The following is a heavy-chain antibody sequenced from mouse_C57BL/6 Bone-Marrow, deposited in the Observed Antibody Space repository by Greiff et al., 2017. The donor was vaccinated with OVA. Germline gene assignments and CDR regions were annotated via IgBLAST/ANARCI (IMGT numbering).Heavy chain of an antibody. V-gene: IGHV1-76*01. CDR2: IYPGSGNT. D-gene: IGHD2-9*01. CDR3: ASYYGYDVDAMDY. CDR1: GYTFTDYY. Sequence: VQGVESGAELVRPGASVKLSCKASGYTFTDYYINWVKQRPGQGLEWIARIYPGSGNTYYNEKFKGKATLTAEKSSSTAYMQLSSLTSEDSAVYFCASYYGYDVDAMDYWGQGTSVTVSS. J-gene: IGHJ4*01.